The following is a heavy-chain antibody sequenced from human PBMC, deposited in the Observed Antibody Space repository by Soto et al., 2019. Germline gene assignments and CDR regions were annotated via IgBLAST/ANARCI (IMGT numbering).Heavy chain of an antibody. V-gene: IGHV3-21*01. Sequence: EVQLVESGGGLVKPGGSLRLSCAASGFTFSRYSMNWVRQAPGKGLEWVSSISGSSSYIYYADSVKGRFTISRDNAKNSLYLKMNSMRADDTAVYYCASSYDILTGYSGFDYWGQGTLVTVSS. D-gene: IGHD3-9*01. CDR2: ISGSSSYI. J-gene: IGHJ4*02. CDR3: ASSYDILTGYSGFDY. CDR1: GFTFSRYS.